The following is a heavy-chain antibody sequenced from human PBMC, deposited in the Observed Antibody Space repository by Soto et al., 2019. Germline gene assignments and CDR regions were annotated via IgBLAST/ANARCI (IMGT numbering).Heavy chain of an antibody. J-gene: IGHJ4*02. Sequence: GSLRLSCAASGFTFSSYAMSWVRQAPGKGLEWVSAISGSGGSTYYADSVKGRFTVSRDNSKNTLYLQMNSLRAEDTAVYYCAKDTWKYSSGFALDYWGQGTLVTVSS. V-gene: IGHV3-23*01. CDR3: AKDTWKYSSGFALDY. CDR2: ISGSGGST. D-gene: IGHD6-19*01. CDR1: GFTFSSYA.